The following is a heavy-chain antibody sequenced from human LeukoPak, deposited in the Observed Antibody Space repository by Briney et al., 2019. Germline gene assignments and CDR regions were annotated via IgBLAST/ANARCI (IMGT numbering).Heavy chain of an antibody. V-gene: IGHV4-39*01. D-gene: IGHD3-3*01. Sequence: SETLSLTCTVSGGSIRSSYYYWGWIRQPPGKGLEWIGSIYDSGSTYYNPSLKSRVTISVDTSKNQFSLKLNSVTAADTAVYYCAGGGYYSRLSDYWGQGILVTVSS. CDR3: AGGGYYSRLSDY. J-gene: IGHJ4*02. CDR2: IYDSGST. CDR1: GGSIRSSYYY.